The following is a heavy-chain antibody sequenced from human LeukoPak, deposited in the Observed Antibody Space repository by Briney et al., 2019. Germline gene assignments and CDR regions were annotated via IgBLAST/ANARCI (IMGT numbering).Heavy chain of an antibody. D-gene: IGHD3-16*01. CDR1: GYTFTSYD. CDR2: MNPNSGNT. J-gene: IGHJ6*02. Sequence: ASVKVSCKASGYTFTSYDINWVRQATGQGLEWMGWMNPNSGNTGYAQKFQGRVTMTRNTSISTAYMELSSLRSEDTAVYYCARDQVVWKGGGYYYYYGMDVWGQGTTVTVSS. V-gene: IGHV1-8*01. CDR3: ARDQVVWKGGGYYYYYGMDV.